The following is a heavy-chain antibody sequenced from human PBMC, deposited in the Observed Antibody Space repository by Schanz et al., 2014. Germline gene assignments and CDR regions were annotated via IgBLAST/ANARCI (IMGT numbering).Heavy chain of an antibody. CDR1: GYTFTSYY. V-gene: IGHV1-46*03. D-gene: IGHD6-13*01. CDR2: INPSGGST. J-gene: IGHJ4*02. CDR3: ARDGEAAAGCDY. Sequence: QVQLVQSGAEVKKPGVSVKVSCEASGYTFTSYYMHWVRQAPGQGLEWMGIINPSGGSTSYAQKFQGRVTMTRDTSTSIVYMELSSLRSEDTAVYYCARDGEAAAGCDYWGQGTLVTVSS.